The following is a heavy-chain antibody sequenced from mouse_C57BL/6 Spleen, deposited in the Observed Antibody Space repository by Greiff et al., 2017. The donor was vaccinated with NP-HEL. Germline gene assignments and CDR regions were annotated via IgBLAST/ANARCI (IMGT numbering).Heavy chain of an antibody. Sequence: VQLQQPGAELVKPGASVKMSCKASGYTFTSYWITWVKQRPGQGLEWIGDIYPGSGSTNYNEKFKSKATLTVDTSSSTAYMQLSSLTSEDSAVYYCAREGPPTTERYYFDYWGQGTTLTVSS. CDR2: IYPGSGST. D-gene: IGHD1-1*01. V-gene: IGHV1-55*01. CDR1: GYTFTSYW. CDR3: AREGPPTTERYYFDY. J-gene: IGHJ2*01.